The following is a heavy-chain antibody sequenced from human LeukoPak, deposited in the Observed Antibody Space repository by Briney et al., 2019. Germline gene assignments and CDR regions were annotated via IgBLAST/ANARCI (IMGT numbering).Heavy chain of an antibody. CDR3: ARDSVIVVVPDAPDAFDI. CDR1: GGSISRSSYY. D-gene: IGHD2-2*01. CDR2: INYSGRT. Sequence: SETLSLTCTVSGGSISRSSYYWGWIRQPPGKGLEWIGSINYSGRTYYNPSLKSRVTISVDTSKNQFSLKLSSVTAADTAVYYCARDSVIVVVPDAPDAFDIWGQGTMVTVSS. V-gene: IGHV4-39*07. J-gene: IGHJ3*02.